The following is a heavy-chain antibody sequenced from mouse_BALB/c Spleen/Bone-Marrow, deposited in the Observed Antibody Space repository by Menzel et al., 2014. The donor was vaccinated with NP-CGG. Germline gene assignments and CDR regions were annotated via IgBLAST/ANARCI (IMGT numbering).Heavy chain of an antibody. V-gene: IGHV1-26*01. CDR3: ARYYYGSSDFDY. D-gene: IGHD1-1*01. CDR2: INPNNGAT. Sequence: EVQLQQSGPELVKPGASVKISCKASGYSFTGYYMHWVKRSHVKSLEWIGRINPNNGATSYNQNFKDKASLTVDKSSSTAYMELHSLTSEDSAVYYCARYYYGSSDFDYWGQGTIFTVSS. J-gene: IGHJ2*01. CDR1: GYSFTGYY.